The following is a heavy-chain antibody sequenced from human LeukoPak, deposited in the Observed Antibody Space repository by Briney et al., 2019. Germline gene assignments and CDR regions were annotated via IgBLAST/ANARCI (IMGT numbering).Heavy chain of an antibody. Sequence: GGSLRLSCAASGFTFSSYGMHWVRQAPGKGLEWVAVISYDGSNKYYADSVKGRFTISRDNSKNTLYLQMNSLRAEDTAVYYCAKDSGFWGTMIVVVNHFDYWGQGTLVTVSS. V-gene: IGHV3-30*18. D-gene: IGHD3-22*01. CDR1: GFTFSSYG. CDR3: AKDSGFWGTMIVVVNHFDY. CDR2: ISYDGSNK. J-gene: IGHJ4*02.